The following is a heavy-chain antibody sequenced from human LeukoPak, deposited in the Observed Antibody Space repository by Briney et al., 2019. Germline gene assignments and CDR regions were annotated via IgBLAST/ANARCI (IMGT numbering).Heavy chain of an antibody. V-gene: IGHV4-4*07. CDR3: ASGSSGYDP. J-gene: IGHJ5*02. D-gene: IGHD5-12*01. CDR1: GDSISSYY. Sequence: PSETLSLTCTVSGDSISSYYWSWIRQPPGKGLEWIGRIYSSGTTIYNPSLKSRVTMSVDTSKNQFSLKLSSVTAADTAVYFCASGSSGYDPWGQGTLVTVSS. CDR2: IYSSGTT.